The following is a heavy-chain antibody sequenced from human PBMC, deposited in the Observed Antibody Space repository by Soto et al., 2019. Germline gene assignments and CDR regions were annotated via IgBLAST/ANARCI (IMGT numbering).Heavy chain of an antibody. D-gene: IGHD2-2*02. V-gene: IGHV3-23*01. CDR1: GFTFSSYD. CDR2: IGIRGDT. J-gene: IGHJ6*02. CDR3: AKDGTKPGIHCCAMDV. Sequence: GGSLRLSCEVSGFTFSSYDMNWVRQAPDKGREWVSTIGIRGDTYYADSVKGRLTISSDNSKNKVFLQMKRLRAEDADLDFCAKDGTKPGIHCCAMDVWGQGTLVTVSS.